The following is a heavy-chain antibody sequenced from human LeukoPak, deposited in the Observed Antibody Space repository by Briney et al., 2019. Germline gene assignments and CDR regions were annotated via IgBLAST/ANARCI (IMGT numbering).Heavy chain of an antibody. J-gene: IGHJ4*02. D-gene: IGHD6-19*01. V-gene: IGHV3-74*01. CDR1: GFTLSNYW. CDR3: ARPGPYSSGWYQDFDY. Sequence: GRSLRLSCAASGFTLSNYWIHWVRQAPGKGLVWVAYINSDGSRTSYADSVKGRFTISRDNAKNTVHLLMNSLRVEDTAVYYCARPGPYSSGWYQDFDYWGQGTLVTVSS. CDR2: INSDGSRT.